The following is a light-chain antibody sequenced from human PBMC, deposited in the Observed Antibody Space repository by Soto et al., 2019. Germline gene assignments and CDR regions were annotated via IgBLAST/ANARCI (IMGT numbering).Light chain of an antibody. V-gene: IGLV4-69*01. Sequence: QTVVTQSPSASASLGASVKLTCTLSSGHSSYAIAWHQQQPEKGPRYLMKLNSDGSHSKGDGIPDRFSGASSGAERYLTISGLQSEDEADYYCQTWVTGIQVFGGGTKLTVL. J-gene: IGLJ2*01. CDR1: SGHSSYA. CDR3: QTWVTGIQV. CDR2: LNSDGSH.